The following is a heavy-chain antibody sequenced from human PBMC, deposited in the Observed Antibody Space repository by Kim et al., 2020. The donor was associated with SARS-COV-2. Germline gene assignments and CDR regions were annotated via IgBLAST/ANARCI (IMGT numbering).Heavy chain of an antibody. D-gene: IGHD3-9*01. CDR3: ARAATYDILTY. CDR2: ISYDGSKE. J-gene: IGHJ4*02. V-gene: IGHV3-30-3*01. Sequence: GSLKLSCASSGFTFSSFAMHWVRQAPGKGLEWVAVISYDGSKEYYVDSVKGRFTIFRDNSKNTLVLQMNSLRLEDTALYYCARAATYDILTYWGEGALVTVSS. CDR1: GFTFSSFA.